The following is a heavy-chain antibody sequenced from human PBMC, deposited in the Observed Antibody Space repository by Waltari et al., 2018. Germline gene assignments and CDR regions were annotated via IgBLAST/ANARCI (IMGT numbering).Heavy chain of an antibody. D-gene: IGHD3-10*01. CDR1: GGSFSGYH. CDR2: INNGGVT. CDR3: ARGGVPDYYGSGSPYRNWFDP. J-gene: IGHJ5*02. Sequence: QVQLKQWGAGTLKPPDTLSLTCGVYGGSFSGYHWTWVRQSPGKGLEWIGEINNGGVTNYSPSLKSRVTISVDASKNQFSLFVRSVTAADTAVYYCARGGVPDYYGSGSPYRNWFDPWGQGTLVTVSS. V-gene: IGHV4-34*02.